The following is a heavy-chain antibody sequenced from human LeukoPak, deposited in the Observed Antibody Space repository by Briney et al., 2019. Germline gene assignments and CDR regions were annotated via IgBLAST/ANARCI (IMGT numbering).Heavy chain of an antibody. Sequence: SETLSLTCTVSGGSISSSSYYWGWIRQPPGKGLEWIGSINYRGSTYYNPSLKSRVTISVDTSKNQLSLKLSSVTAADTAVYYCARCKGFGEFRPYWYFDLWGRGTLVTVSS. D-gene: IGHD3-10*01. CDR2: INYRGST. CDR1: GGSISSSSYY. CDR3: ARCKGFGEFRPYWYFDL. V-gene: IGHV4-39*07. J-gene: IGHJ2*01.